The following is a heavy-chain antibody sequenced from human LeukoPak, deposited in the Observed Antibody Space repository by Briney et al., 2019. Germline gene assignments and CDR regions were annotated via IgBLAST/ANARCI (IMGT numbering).Heavy chain of an antibody. J-gene: IGHJ3*02. CDR1: GFTFSSYS. CDR3: AKCSKDIVVVVAAKDAFDI. CDR2: ISSSSSTI. D-gene: IGHD2-15*01. Sequence: GGSLRLSCAASGFTFSSYSMNWVRQAPGKGLEWVSYISSSSSTIYYADSVKGRFTISRDNAKNSLYLQMNSLRAEDTAVYYCAKCSKDIVVVVAAKDAFDIWGQGTMVTVSS. V-gene: IGHV3-48*01.